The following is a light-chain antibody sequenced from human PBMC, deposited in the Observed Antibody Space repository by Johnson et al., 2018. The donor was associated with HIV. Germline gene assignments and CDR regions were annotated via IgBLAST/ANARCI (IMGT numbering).Light chain of an antibody. J-gene: IGLJ1*01. CDR2: ENN. V-gene: IGLV1-51*02. CDR3: GTWDNSLNVYV. Sequence: HSVLTQPPSVSAAPGQKVTISCSGSSSDMGNYAVSWYQQLPGTAPKLLIYENNKRPSGIPDRFSGSKSGASATLDITGLQNGDEADYYCGTWDNSLNVYVFGTGTKVTVL. CDR1: SSDMGNYA.